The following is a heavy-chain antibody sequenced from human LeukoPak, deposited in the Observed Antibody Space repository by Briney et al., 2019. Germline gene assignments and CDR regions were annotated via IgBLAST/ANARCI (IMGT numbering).Heavy chain of an antibody. CDR2: SSWNSGSI. CDR3: AKDMENSGYDSPFDY. J-gene: IGHJ4*02. D-gene: IGHD5-12*01. Sequence: GGSLSLSCAPSGFSFDEYAMHWVRQAPGRGLEWVSGSSWNSGSIGYAPSVKGWFTISRGNAKNSLYLQMNSLRSEGTALYYCAKDMENSGYDSPFDYWGQGTLVTVSS. V-gene: IGHV3-9*01. CDR1: GFSFDEYA.